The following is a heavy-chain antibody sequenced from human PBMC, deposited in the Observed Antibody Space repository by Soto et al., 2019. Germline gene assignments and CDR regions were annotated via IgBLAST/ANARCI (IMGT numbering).Heavy chain of an antibody. V-gene: IGHV1-18*01. D-gene: IGHD6-13*01. Sequence: QVQLVQSGAEVKKPGAPVKVSCKASGYTFTSYGISWVRQAPGQGLEWMGWISAYNGNTNYAQKLQGRVTMTTDTSTSRADMELRSLRSDDTAVYYCARVIAAPVDFDYWGQGTLVTVSS. J-gene: IGHJ4*02. CDR2: ISAYNGNT. CDR1: GYTFTSYG. CDR3: ARVIAAPVDFDY.